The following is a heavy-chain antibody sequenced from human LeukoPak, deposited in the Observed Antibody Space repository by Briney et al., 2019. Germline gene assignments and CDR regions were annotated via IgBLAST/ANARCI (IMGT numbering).Heavy chain of an antibody. Sequence: PSETLSLTCTVSGGSISSYYWSWIRQPPGKGLEWIGYIYYSGSTDYNPSLKSRVTISVDTSKNQFSLKLRSVTAADTAVYYCARDRSSWYPNWYFDLWGRGTLVTVSS. CDR2: IYYSGST. J-gene: IGHJ2*01. V-gene: IGHV4-59*01. D-gene: IGHD6-13*01. CDR1: GGSISSYY. CDR3: ARDRSSWYPNWYFDL.